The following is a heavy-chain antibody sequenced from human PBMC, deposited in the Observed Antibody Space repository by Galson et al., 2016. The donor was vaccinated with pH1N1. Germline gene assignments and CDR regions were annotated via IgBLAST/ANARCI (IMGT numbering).Heavy chain of an antibody. J-gene: IGHJ3*02. CDR1: GYTFTIYG. D-gene: IGHD2/OR15-2a*01. CDR3: ARALRPVSIPSAAFDI. CDR2: ISPYSGNT. V-gene: IGHV1-18*01. Sequence: SVKVSCKASGYTFTIYGISWVRQAPGQGLEWMGWISPYSGNTKYAQKVQGRVTMTTEKSTGTSYMELRSLTSDDTAVYFCARALRPVSIPSAAFDIWGQGTMVTVSS.